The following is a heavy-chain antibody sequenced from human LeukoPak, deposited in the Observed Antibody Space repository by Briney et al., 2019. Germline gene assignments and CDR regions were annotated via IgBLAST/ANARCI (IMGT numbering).Heavy chain of an antibody. Sequence: GGSLRFSCAASGFTFSNYGMHWARQAPGKGLEWVAVISYDGSNKYYADSVKGRFTISRDDSKNTLYLQMNSLRADDTAVYYCARSLFSSSQHFDYWGQGSLVTVSS. J-gene: IGHJ4*02. CDR1: GFTFSNYG. V-gene: IGHV3-30*03. D-gene: IGHD6-13*01. CDR3: ARSLFSSSQHFDY. CDR2: ISYDGSNK.